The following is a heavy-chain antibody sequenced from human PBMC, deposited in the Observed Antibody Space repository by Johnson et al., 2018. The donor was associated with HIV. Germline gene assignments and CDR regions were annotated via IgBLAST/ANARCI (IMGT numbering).Heavy chain of an antibody. CDR2: INWNGGRT. CDR1: GFTFDDYG. CDR3: ARDRRNYSDRSGYRDYDAFDI. Sequence: VQLVESGGSVVRPGGSLRLSCAASGFTFDDYGMSWVRQAPGKGLEWVSGINWNGGRTGYADSVKGRFTISRDNAKNSLYLQMNSIRAEDTALYYCARDRRNYSDRSGYRDYDAFDIWGQGTMVTVSS. J-gene: IGHJ3*02. D-gene: IGHD3-22*01. V-gene: IGHV3-20*04.